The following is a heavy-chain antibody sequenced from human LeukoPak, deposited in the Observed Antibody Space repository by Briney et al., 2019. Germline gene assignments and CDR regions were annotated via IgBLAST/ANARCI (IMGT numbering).Heavy chain of an antibody. CDR2: IYYSGST. J-gene: IGHJ4*02. V-gene: IGHV4-59*01. CDR3: ARAGYYYDSSGYYLFDY. D-gene: IGHD3-22*01. Sequence: SETLPLTCSVSGGSISNYYWSWIRQRPGKGLEWSGYIYYSGSTSYNPSLKSRVTISVDTSRNQFSLKLSSVTAADTAVYYCARAGYYYDSSGYYLFDYWGQGTLVTVSS. CDR1: GGSISNYY.